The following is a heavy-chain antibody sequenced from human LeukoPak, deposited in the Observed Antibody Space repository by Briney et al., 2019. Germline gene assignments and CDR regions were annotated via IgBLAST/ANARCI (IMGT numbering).Heavy chain of an antibody. CDR1: GLTFGNYG. CDR2: IGGSGSTT. V-gene: IGHV3-23*01. Sequence: PGGSLRLSCVASGLTFGNYGMNWVSQAPGKGLEWVSSIGGSGSTTYYADFVRGRFTISRDNSKNSMRAEDTAIYYCAEVESSYCRIWGQGTLVTVSS. CDR3: AEVESSYCRI. J-gene: IGHJ4*01. D-gene: IGHD3-10*01.